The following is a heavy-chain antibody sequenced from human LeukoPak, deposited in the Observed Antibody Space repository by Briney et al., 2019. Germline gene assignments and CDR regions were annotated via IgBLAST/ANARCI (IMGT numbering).Heavy chain of an antibody. CDR2: INPNSGGT. Sequence: ASVKVSCKASGYTFTGYYMHWVRQAPGQGLEWMGWINPNSGGTNYAQKFQGRVTITADESTSTAYMELSSLRSEDTAVYYCAMAGLTVVNRTRSDYWGQGTLVTVSS. J-gene: IGHJ4*02. D-gene: IGHD4-23*01. CDR1: GYTFTGYY. V-gene: IGHV1-2*02. CDR3: AMAGLTVVNRTRSDY.